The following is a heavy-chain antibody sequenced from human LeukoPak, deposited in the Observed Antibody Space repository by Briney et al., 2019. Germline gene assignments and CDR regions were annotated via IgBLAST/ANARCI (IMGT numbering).Heavy chain of an antibody. V-gene: IGHV1-69*06. CDR3: ARVNYDSSGYLEYYFDY. J-gene: IGHJ4*02. Sequence: RASVKVSCKASGGTFSSYAISWVRQAPGQGLEWMGGIIPIFGTANYAQKFQGRVTITADKSTSTAYMELSSLRSEDTAVYYCARVNYDSSGYLEYYFDYWGQGTLVTVSS. CDR2: IIPIFGTA. D-gene: IGHD3-22*01. CDR1: GGTFSSYA.